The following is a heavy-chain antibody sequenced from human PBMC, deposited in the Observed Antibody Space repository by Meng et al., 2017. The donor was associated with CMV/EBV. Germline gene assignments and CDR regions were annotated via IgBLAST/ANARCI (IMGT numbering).Heavy chain of an antibody. Sequence: FTSYYMHWVRQAPGQGLEWMGIINPSGGSTIYAQKFQGRVTMTRDTSTSTVYMELSSLRSEDTAVYYCARESGIFGVVIISRSNWFDPWGQGTLVTVSS. D-gene: IGHD3-3*01. V-gene: IGHV1-46*01. CDR1: FTSYY. CDR3: ARESGIFGVVIISRSNWFDP. CDR2: INPSGGST. J-gene: IGHJ5*02.